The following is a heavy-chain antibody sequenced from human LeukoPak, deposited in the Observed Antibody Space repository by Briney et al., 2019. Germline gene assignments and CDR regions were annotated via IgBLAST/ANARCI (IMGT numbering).Heavy chain of an antibody. Sequence: SETLSLTCSVSGGSVTSGGFYWAWLRQPPGKGPEWIATIYYTGSTYYNPSLQSRLTISIDTSKNEFSLRLTSVTATDTAVHHCARHSGSGSLSRPFDPWGQGILVTVSS. CDR2: IYYTGST. J-gene: IGHJ5*02. CDR3: ARHSGSGSLSRPFDP. CDR1: GGSVTSGGFY. D-gene: IGHD3-10*01. V-gene: IGHV4-39*01.